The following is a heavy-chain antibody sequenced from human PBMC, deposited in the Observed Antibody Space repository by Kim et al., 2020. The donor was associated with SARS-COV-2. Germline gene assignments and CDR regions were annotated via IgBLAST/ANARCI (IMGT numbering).Heavy chain of an antibody. V-gene: IGHV4-39*01. J-gene: IGHJ4*02. CDR3: ATALYDYVWGSYRYDY. CDR1: GGSISSSSYY. CDR2: IYYSGST. D-gene: IGHD3-16*02. Sequence: SETMSLTCTVSGGSISSSSYYWGWIRQPPGKGLEWIGSIYYSGSTYYNPSLKSRVTISVDTSKNQFSLKLSSVTAADTAVYYCATALYDYVWGSYRYDYWGQGTLVTVSS.